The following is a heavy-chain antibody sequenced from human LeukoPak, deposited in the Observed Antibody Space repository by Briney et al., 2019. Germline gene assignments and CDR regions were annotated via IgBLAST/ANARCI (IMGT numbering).Heavy chain of an antibody. Sequence: TGGSLTLSCAASGFTFSSYAMSWVRQAPGKGLEWVSAISGSGGSTYYADSVKGRFTISRDNSKNTLYLQMNSLRAEDTALYYCAKDLPEGVVVISKAYFDYWGQGTLVTVSS. J-gene: IGHJ4*02. CDR2: ISGSGGST. V-gene: IGHV3-23*01. D-gene: IGHD3-22*01. CDR3: AKDLPEGVVVISKAYFDY. CDR1: GFTFSSYA.